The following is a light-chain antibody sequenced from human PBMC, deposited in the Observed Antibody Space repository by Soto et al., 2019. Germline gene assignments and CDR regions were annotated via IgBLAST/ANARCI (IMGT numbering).Light chain of an antibody. CDR2: DAS. Sequence: SLGTLSLKTRERATLYCRAIQSVSSRSLAWYQQKPGQAPRLLISDASNRAADIPDRFSGSGSGTDFTLTIIILEPEDVAVYYCQQYAGSPRRFGQVTMGDI. V-gene: IGKV3-20*01. J-gene: IGKJ1*01. CDR1: QSVSSRS. CDR3: QQYAGSPRR.